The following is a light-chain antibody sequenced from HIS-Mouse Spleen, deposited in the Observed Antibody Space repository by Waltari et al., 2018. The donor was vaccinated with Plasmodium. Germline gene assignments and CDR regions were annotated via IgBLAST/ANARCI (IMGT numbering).Light chain of an antibody. CDR1: QGIRND. Sequence: DIQMTQSPSYLSASVGDRVTITSRASQGIRNDLGWDQQKPGKAPKRLTYAASSLQSGVPSRFSGSGSGTEFTLTISSLQPEDFATYYCLQHNSYPRTFGPGTKVDIK. CDR2: AAS. CDR3: LQHNSYPRT. J-gene: IGKJ3*01. V-gene: IGKV1-17*01.